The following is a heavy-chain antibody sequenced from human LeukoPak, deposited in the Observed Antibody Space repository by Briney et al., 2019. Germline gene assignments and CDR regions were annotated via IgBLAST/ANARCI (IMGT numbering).Heavy chain of an antibody. V-gene: IGHV4-59*08. CDR1: GGSITSYY. CDR3: ARVYLAEDGRYFDWSFDY. D-gene: IGHD3-9*01. Sequence: SETLSLTCTVSGGSITSYYWSWFRQPPGKGLEFIGYIFYTGSTNYNPSLKSRVTISVDTSKNQFSLKLSSVTAADTAVYYCARVYLAEDGRYFDWSFDYWGQGTLVTVSS. CDR2: IFYTGST. J-gene: IGHJ4*02.